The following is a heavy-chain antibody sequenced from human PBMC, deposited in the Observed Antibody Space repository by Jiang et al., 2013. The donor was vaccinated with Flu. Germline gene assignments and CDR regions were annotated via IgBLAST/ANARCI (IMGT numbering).Heavy chain of an antibody. D-gene: IGHD2-8*02. CDR3: ASPSRGDARGGLLVYFDL. CDR2: IIPIFGTA. J-gene: IGHJ2*01. V-gene: IGHV1-69*01. Sequence: SGAEVKKPGSSVKVSCKASGGTFSSYAISWVRQAPGQGLEWMGGIIPIFGTANYAQKFQGRVTITADESTSTAYMELSSLRSEDTAVYYCASPSRGDARGGLLVYFDLWGRGTLVTVSS. CDR1: GGTFSSYA.